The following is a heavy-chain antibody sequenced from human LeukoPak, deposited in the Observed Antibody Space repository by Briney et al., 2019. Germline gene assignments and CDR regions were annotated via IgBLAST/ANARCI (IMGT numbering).Heavy chain of an antibody. CDR2: IYSGGST. D-gene: IGHD3-10*01. CDR1: GFTFSSYS. J-gene: IGHJ4*02. Sequence: GGSLRLSCAASGFTFSSYSMNRVRQAPGKGLEWVSVIYSGGSTYYADSVKGRFTISRDNSKNTLYLQMNSLRAEDTAVYYCARMDGSGSYWQGYYFDYWGQGTLVTVSS. CDR3: ARMDGSGSYWQGYYFDY. V-gene: IGHV3-53*01.